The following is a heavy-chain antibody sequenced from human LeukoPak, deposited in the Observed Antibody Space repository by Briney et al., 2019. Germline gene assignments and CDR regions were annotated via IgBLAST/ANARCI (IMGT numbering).Heavy chain of an antibody. D-gene: IGHD1-7*01. CDR2: ISAYNGNT. V-gene: IGHV1-18*01. CDR3: ARGMLELRDQATYNWFDP. CDR1: GYTFTSYG. Sequence: ASVKVSCKASGYTFTSYGISWVRQAPGQGLEWMGWISAYNGNTNYAQKLQGRVTMTTDTSTSTAYMELRSLRSDDTAVYYCARGMLELRDQATYNWFDPWGQGTLVTVSS. J-gene: IGHJ5*02.